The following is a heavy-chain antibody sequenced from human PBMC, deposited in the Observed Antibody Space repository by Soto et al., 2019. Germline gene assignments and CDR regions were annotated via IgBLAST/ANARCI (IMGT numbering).Heavy chain of an antibody. J-gene: IGHJ4*02. CDR3: AKVRITTIFDLARLFVY. Sequence: PGGSLRLSCAASGFTFSSYAMSWVRQAPGKGLECVSTISGSGGTTYYADSVKGRFTISRDNSKNTLYLQMNSLRAEDTAVYYCAKVRITTIFDLARLFVYWDPAPLLTV. V-gene: IGHV3-23*01. D-gene: IGHD3-3*01. CDR1: GFTFSSYA. CDR2: ISGSGGTT.